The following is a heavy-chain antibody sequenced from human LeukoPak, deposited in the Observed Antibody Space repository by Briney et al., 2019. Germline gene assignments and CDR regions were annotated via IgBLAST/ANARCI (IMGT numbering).Heavy chain of an antibody. J-gene: IGHJ3*02. CDR2: ISYDGGNI. D-gene: IGHD1-26*01. CDR3: ARERVGATLFLGDAFDI. CDR1: GFTFSDYY. V-gene: IGHV3-30*03. Sequence: PGGSLRLSCAASGFTFSDYYMSWIRQAPGKGLEWVAVISYDGGNISYTDSVKGRFTISRDNSKNTLYLQMNSLRAEDTAVYYCARERVGATLFLGDAFDIWGQGTMVTVSS.